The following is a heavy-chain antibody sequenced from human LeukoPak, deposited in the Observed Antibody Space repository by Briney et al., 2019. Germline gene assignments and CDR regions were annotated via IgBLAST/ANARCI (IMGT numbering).Heavy chain of an antibody. D-gene: IGHD5-12*01. CDR3: ARLYSAYDFRGDY. CDR1: GYTFSTYW. J-gene: IGHJ4*02. CDR2: IYPGDSGT. Sequence: GESLQISCQGSGYTFSTYWIGWVRQMPGKGLEWMGIIYPGDSGTRYSPSFQGQVTISADKSISTAYLQWSSLKASDTAMYYCARLYSAYDFRGDYWGQGALVTVSS. V-gene: IGHV5-51*01.